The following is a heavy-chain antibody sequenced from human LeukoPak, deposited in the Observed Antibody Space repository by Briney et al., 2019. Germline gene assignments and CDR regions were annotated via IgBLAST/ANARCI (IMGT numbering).Heavy chain of an antibody. CDR3: ARDHSMVRERGLYYYYMDV. J-gene: IGHJ6*03. V-gene: IGHV1-69*05. D-gene: IGHD3-10*01. CDR2: IIPIFGTA. Sequence: ASVKVSCKASGGTFSSYAISWVRQAPGQGLEWMGGIIPIFGTANYAQKFQGRVTITTDESTSTAYMELSSLRSEDTAVYYCARDHSMVRERGLYYYYMDVWGKGTTVTVSS. CDR1: GGTFSSYA.